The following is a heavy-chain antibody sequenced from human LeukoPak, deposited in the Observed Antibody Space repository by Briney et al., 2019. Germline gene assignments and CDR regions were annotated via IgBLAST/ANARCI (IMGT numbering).Heavy chain of an antibody. CDR1: GFTFSSYS. J-gene: IGHJ4*02. V-gene: IGHV3-23*01. CDR3: AKRTGRDTRDY. CDR2: ISGSGGST. D-gene: IGHD5-18*01. Sequence: QAGGSLRLSCAASGFTFSSYSMNWVRQAPGKGLEWVSAISGSGGSTYYVDSVKGRFTISRDNSKNTLYLQMNSLRAEDTAVYYCAKRTGRDTRDYWGQGTLVTVSS.